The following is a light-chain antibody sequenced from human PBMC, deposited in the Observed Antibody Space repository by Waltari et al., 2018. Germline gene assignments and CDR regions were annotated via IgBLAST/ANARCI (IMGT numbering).Light chain of an antibody. CDR2: DVT. J-gene: IGLJ1*01. CDR1: SIDVGGYKF. V-gene: IGLV2-14*03. Sequence: QSALTQPAPVSGSPGQSLTIPCTGTSIDVGGYKFVSWYQQHPGKVPKLIIYDVTNRPSGVSNRFSGSKSGNTASLTISGLQAEDEADYYCSSYTTSSTYVFGTGTKVTVL. CDR3: SSYTTSSTYV.